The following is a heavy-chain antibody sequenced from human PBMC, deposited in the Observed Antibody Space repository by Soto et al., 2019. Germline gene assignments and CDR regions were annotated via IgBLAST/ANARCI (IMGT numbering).Heavy chain of an antibody. CDR3: AKRESVVTAMLHFDY. Sequence: GASVKVSCKASGGTFSGYAISWVRQAPGQGLEWMGGIIPIFGTANYAQKFQGRVTITADESTSTAYTELSSLRSEDTAVYYCAKRESVVTAMLHFDYWGQGTLVTVSS. CDR2: IIPIFGTA. CDR1: GGTFSGYA. D-gene: IGHD2-21*02. J-gene: IGHJ4*02. V-gene: IGHV1-69*13.